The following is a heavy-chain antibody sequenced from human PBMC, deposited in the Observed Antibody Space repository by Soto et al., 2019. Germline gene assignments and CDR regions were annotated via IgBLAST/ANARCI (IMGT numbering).Heavy chain of an antibody. Sequence: ASVKVRCKASVYTFISHGISWVRQAPGQGLEWMGWISGKNGNTKFAQKFQGRVTLTTDTSTSTAYMEVRSLRTDDTAVYYCARVSSSIVVVPDYGMDVWGQGTTVTVSS. V-gene: IGHV1-18*04. CDR2: ISGKNGNT. CDR3: ARVSSSIVVVPDYGMDV. CDR1: VYTFISHG. J-gene: IGHJ6*02. D-gene: IGHD2-2*01.